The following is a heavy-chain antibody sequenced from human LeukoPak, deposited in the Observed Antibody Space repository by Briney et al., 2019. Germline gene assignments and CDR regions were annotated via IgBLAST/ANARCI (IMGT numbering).Heavy chain of an antibody. CDR1: GGSISSDNYS. V-gene: IGHV4-61*02. D-gene: IGHD3-22*01. J-gene: IGHJ5*02. CDR3: AREKIGYYDGSGRGWFDP. Sequence: SQTLSLTCTVSGGSISSDNYSWSWIRQPAGKGLEWIGRVYTSGSTNYNPSLKSRVTISVNTSKKQFSLKLSSVTAADTAVYYCAREKIGYYDGSGRGWFDPWGQGTLVTVSS. CDR2: VYTSGST.